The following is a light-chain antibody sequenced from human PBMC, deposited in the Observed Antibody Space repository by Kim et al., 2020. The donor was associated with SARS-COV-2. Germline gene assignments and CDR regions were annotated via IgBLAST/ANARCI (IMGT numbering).Light chain of an antibody. CDR3: ATWDDNLSGYV. Sequence: QSVVTQPPSASGTPGQRVTIFCSGSNSNIRGHPVNWYQQLPGTAPNLLIYNNNRRPSGVPDRFSGSKSDTSASLAISGLQSEDEADYYCATWDDNLSGYVFGTGTKVTVL. J-gene: IGLJ1*01. V-gene: IGLV1-44*01. CDR1: NSNIRGHP. CDR2: NNN.